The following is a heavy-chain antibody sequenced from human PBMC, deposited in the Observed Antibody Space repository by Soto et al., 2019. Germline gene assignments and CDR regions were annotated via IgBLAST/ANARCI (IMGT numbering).Heavy chain of an antibody. V-gene: IGHV2-70*04. CDR3: ARSRSSSRRFDY. CDR1: GFSLSTSGMR. CDR2: IDWDDDK. D-gene: IGHD6-6*01. Sequence: GPTLVNPTQTLTLTCTFSGFSLSTSGMRVSWIRQPPGKALEWLARIDWDDDKFYSTSLKTRLTISKDTSKNQVVLTMTNMDPVDTATYYCARSRSSSRRFDYWGQGTLVTVSS. J-gene: IGHJ4*02.